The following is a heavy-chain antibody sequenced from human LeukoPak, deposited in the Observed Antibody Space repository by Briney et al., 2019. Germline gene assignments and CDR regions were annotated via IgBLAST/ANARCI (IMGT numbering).Heavy chain of an antibody. CDR2: INPNSGGT. J-gene: IGHJ5*02. Sequence: GASVKVSCKASGYTFTGYYMHWVRQAPGQGLEWMGWINPNSGGTNYAQKFQGWVTMTRDTPISTAYMELSRLRSDDTAVYYCARDGGATNNWFDPWGQGTLVTVSS. V-gene: IGHV1-2*04. CDR3: ARDGGATNNWFDP. CDR1: GYTFTGYY. D-gene: IGHD3-16*01.